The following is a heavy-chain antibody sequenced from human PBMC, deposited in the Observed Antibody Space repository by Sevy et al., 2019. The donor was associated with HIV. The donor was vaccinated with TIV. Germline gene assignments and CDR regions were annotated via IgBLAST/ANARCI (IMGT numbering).Heavy chain of an antibody. Sequence: GGSLRLSCAASGFTFSSFGLHWVRQAPGKGLEWVASISFDVDYVYYADSVKGRFTISRDNSKNILYLQMNSLRVEDTALYYSAKDGGNAPQYYDMDVWGQGTTVTVSS. CDR2: ISFDVDYV. D-gene: IGHD3-16*01. CDR3: AKDGGNAPQYYDMDV. CDR1: GFTFSSFG. V-gene: IGHV3-30*18. J-gene: IGHJ6*02.